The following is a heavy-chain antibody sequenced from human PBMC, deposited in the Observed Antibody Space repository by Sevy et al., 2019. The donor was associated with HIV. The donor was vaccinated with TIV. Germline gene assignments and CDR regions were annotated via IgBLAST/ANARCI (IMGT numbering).Heavy chain of an antibody. J-gene: IGHJ4*02. CDR3: VSNTVTTLRFDY. D-gene: IGHD4-4*01. V-gene: IGHV3-30*03. CDR1: GLTFSRYG. Sequence: GGSLRLSCAASGLTFSRYGMHWVRQAPGKGLDWVAFISFDGSSQYYADSVKGRFTISRDNSRKTVSLQMNSLRLEDTAVYYGVSNTVTTLRFDYWGQGTVVTVSS. CDR2: ISFDGSSQ.